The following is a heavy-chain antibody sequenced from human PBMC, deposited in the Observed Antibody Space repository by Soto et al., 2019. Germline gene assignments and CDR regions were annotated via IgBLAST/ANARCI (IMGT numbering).Heavy chain of an antibody. CDR2: IYYSGST. CDR3: ATIGYCSGGSCYLLAEYFQH. V-gene: IGHV4-30-4*01. CDR1: GGSISSGDYY. J-gene: IGHJ1*01. Sequence: SETLSLTCTVSGGSISSGDYYWSWIRQPPGKGLEWIGYIYYSGSTYYNPSLKSRVTISVDTSKNQFSLKLSSVTAADTAVYYCATIGYCSGGSCYLLAEYFQHWGQGTLVTVSS. D-gene: IGHD2-15*01.